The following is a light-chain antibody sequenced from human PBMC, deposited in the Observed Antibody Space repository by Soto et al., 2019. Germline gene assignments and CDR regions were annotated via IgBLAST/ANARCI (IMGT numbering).Light chain of an antibody. CDR3: QQSYSTPVT. CDR2: KAS. Sequence: DIQITPSPSTLSASVGDRVTITCRASQSISSWLAWYQQKPGKAPKLLIYKASSLESGVPSRFSGSGSGTDFTLTISSLQPEDFATYYCQQSYSTPVTFGQGTRLEIK. J-gene: IGKJ5*01. V-gene: IGKV1-5*03. CDR1: QSISSW.